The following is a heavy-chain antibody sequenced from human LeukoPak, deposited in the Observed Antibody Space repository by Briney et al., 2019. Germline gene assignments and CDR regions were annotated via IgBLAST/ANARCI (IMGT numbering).Heavy chain of an antibody. V-gene: IGHV3-33*01. CDR2: IWYDGSNK. CDR3: AGDRRGGIGVAPAEFFHH. J-gene: IGHJ1*01. CDR1: GFTFSSYG. Sequence: PGRSLRLSCAASGFTFSSYGMHWVRQAPGKGLEWVAVIWYDGSNKYYADSVKGRFTISRDNSKNTLYLQMNSLRAKDTAVYYCAGDRRGGIGVAPAEFFHHWGQGTLVTVSS. D-gene: IGHD6-19*01.